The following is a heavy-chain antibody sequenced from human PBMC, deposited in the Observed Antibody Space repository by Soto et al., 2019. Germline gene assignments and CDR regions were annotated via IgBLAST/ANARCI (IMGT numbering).Heavy chain of an antibody. V-gene: IGHV4-4*02. CDR3: ARESSSGTSYYFGFAV. Sequence: WDTGSLACAFCVVSSVSIDGGICVRHAREKGLEWIGEIYHSEVTNYNPSLKIRVTMSVDNAKNQFSLRLISVTAADTDVYYCARESSSGTSYYFGFAVCGKGNTLHVSS. CDR2: IYHSEVT. D-gene: IGHD6-13*01. CDR1: VVSSVSIDG. J-gene: IGHJ6*04.